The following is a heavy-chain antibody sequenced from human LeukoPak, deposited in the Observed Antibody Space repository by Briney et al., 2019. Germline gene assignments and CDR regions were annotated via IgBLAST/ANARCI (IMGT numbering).Heavy chain of an antibody. CDR1: GYTFTSYD. CDR3: ARAQPTGYCSSTSCYTGAFDI. V-gene: IGHV1-8*01. D-gene: IGHD2-2*02. Sequence: ASVTVSCKASGYTFTSYDINWVRQATGQGLEWMGWMNPNSGNTGYAQKFQGRVTMTRNTSISTAYMELSSLRSEDTAVYYCARAQPTGYCSSTSCYTGAFDIWGQGTMVTVSS. J-gene: IGHJ3*02. CDR2: MNPNSGNT.